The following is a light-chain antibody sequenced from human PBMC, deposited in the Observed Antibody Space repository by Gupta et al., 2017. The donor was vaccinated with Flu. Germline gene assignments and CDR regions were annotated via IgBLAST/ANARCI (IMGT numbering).Light chain of an antibody. CDR1: QSSDSW. V-gene: IGKV1-5*03. J-gene: IGKJ1*01. CDR2: KAS. CDR3: QQYRSYPWT. Sequence: GDRVTITGRASQSSDSWLAWYQQKPGKAPKLLIYKASNLESGVPSRFSGSGSGTEFTLTISSLQPDDFATYYCQQYRSYPWTFGQGTTVEIQ.